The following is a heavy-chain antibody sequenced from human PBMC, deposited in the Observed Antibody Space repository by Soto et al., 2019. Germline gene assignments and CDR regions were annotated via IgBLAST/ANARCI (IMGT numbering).Heavy chain of an antibody. Sequence: PGESLKISCKGFGYSFTSYWIGWVRQMPGKGLEWMGIIHPDDSDTRYGPSFQGQVTISADKPISTAYLQWSSLKASDTAMYYCARLVYDASGGGMDVWGQGTTVTVSS. D-gene: IGHD6-6*01. V-gene: IGHV5-51*01. CDR3: ARLVYDASGGGMDV. CDR1: GYSFTSYW. J-gene: IGHJ6*02. CDR2: IHPDDSDT.